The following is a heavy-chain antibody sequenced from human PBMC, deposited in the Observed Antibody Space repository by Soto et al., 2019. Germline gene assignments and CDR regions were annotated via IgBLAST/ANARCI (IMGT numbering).Heavy chain of an antibody. CDR2: INTANGNT. D-gene: IGHD6-13*01. Sequence: ASVKVSCKASGYTFTNYFIHWVRQAPGQRLEWMGWINTANGNTKYSQKFQGRVTISRDTSASTAYMDLSSLTSEDTAVYFCARGYSSNLYNWIDPWGQGTLVTVSS. J-gene: IGHJ5*02. CDR3: ARGYSSNLYNWIDP. CDR1: GYTFTNYF. V-gene: IGHV1-3*04.